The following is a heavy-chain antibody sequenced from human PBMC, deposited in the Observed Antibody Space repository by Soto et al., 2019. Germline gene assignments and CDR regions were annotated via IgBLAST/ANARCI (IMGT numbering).Heavy chain of an antibody. V-gene: IGHV3-30*18. Sequence: GGSLRLSCAASGFTFSSYGMHWVRQAPGKGLEWVAVISYDGSNKYYADSVKGRFTISRDNSKNTLYLQMNSLRAEDTAVYYCAKVYRRGRNWNYPEFDYWGQGTLVTVSS. J-gene: IGHJ4*02. CDR3: AKVYRRGRNWNYPEFDY. CDR1: GFTFSSYG. D-gene: IGHD1-7*01. CDR2: ISYDGSNK.